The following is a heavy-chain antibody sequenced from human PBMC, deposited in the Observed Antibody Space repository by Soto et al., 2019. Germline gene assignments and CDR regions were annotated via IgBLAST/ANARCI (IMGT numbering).Heavy chain of an antibody. Sequence: VSCEASGGSFSSYAISWVRQETGQGLEWMGGIIPIFGTANYAQKFQGRVTITADESTSTAYMELSSLRSEDTAVYYCARPTLRGYYGMDVWGQGTTVTVSS. CDR2: IIPIFGTA. V-gene: IGHV1-69*01. CDR1: GGSFSSYA. CDR3: ARPTLRGYYGMDV. J-gene: IGHJ6*02.